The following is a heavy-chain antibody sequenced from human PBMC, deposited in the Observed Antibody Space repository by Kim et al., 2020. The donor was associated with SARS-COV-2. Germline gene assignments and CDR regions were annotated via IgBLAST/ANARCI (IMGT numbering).Heavy chain of an antibody. CDR2: ISSSGSTI. V-gene: IGHV3-48*03. J-gene: IGHJ3*02. CDR1: GFTFSSYE. Sequence: GGSLRLSCAASGFTFSSYEMNWVRQAPGKGLEWVSYISSSGSTIYYADSVKGRFTISRDNAKNSLYLQMNSLRAEDTAVYYCARDGRSSSWKGVNAFDIWGQGTMVTVSS. D-gene: IGHD6-13*01. CDR3: ARDGRSSSWKGVNAFDI.